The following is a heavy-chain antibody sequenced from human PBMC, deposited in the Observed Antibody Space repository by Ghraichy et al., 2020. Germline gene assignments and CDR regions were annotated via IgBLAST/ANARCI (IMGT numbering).Heavy chain of an antibody. CDR1: GFTFSSYR. CDR3: ARDYDSSGYHDY. J-gene: IGHJ4*02. V-gene: IGHV3-21*01. Sequence: LSLTCAASGFTFSSYRMNWVRQAPGKGLEWVSSISSSSSYMQYADSVKGRFTISRDNAKNSLYLQMDSLRAEDTAVYYCARDYDSSGYHDYWGQGTLVTVSS. CDR2: ISSSSSYM. D-gene: IGHD3-22*01.